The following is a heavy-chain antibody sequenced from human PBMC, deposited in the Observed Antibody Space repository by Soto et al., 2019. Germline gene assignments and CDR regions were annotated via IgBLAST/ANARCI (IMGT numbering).Heavy chain of an antibody. D-gene: IGHD3-22*01. Sequence: SVKVSCKASGGTFSRYAISWVRQAPGQGLEWMGGIIPLFGKANYAQKFQGRVTITADESTSTAYMELSSLRSEDTAVYYCARDGTLYDSSGYYYLYWGQGTLVTVS. V-gene: IGHV1-69*13. CDR1: GGTFSRYA. CDR2: IIPLFGKA. J-gene: IGHJ4*02. CDR3: ARDGTLYDSSGYYYLY.